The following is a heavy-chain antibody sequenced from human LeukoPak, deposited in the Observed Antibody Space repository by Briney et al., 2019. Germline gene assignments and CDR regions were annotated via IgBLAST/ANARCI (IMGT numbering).Heavy chain of an antibody. D-gene: IGHD5-18*01. CDR3: AKGGTAMVFDY. Sequence: GGSLRLSCAASGFTFSSYGMHWVRQAPGKGLEWVAVISYDGSNKYYADSVKGRFTISRDNSKNTLYLQMNSLRAEDTAVYYCAKGGTAMVFDYWGQGTLVTDSS. J-gene: IGHJ4*02. V-gene: IGHV3-30*18. CDR2: ISYDGSNK. CDR1: GFTFSSYG.